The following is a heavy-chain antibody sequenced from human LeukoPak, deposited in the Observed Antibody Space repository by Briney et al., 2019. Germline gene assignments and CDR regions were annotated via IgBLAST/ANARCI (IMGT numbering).Heavy chain of an antibody. CDR1: GFTFSSYV. V-gene: IGHV3-48*03. CDR3: ARAPSFDYGGKGILDY. D-gene: IGHD4-23*01. J-gene: IGHJ4*02. Sequence: GGSLRLSCAASGFTFSSYVMNWVRQAPGKGLEWVSYISSSGSTIYYADSVKGRFTISRDNAKNSLYLQMNSLRAEDTVVYYCARAPSFDYGGKGILDYWGQGTLVTVSS. CDR2: ISSSGSTI.